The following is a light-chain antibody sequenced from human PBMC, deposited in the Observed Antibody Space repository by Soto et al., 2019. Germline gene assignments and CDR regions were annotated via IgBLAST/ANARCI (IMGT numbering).Light chain of an antibody. V-gene: IGKV2-28*01. CDR2: LGS. CDR3: MQALQTPYT. J-gene: IGKJ2*01. CDR1: QSLLHRNGKNY. Sequence: DIVLTQSPLSLPVTPGEPASISCRSSQSLLHRNGKNYLDWFLQKPGQSPQLLIYLGSNRASGVPDRLSGSGAGTDFTLKISRVEAEDVGVYYCMQALQTPYTFGQGTKLEIK.